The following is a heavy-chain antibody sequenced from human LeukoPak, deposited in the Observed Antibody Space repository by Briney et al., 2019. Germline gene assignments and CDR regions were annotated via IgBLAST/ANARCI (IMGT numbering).Heavy chain of an antibody. D-gene: IGHD5-24*01. V-gene: IGHV1-2*02. CDR2: INPNNDDT. J-gene: IGHJ6*02. CDR3: ARSRVMDV. Sequence: ASVKVSCKASGYSFTDYYVHWVRQAPGQGLERMGWINPNNDDTKYAQKFQGRVTMTRDTSITTAYMELSSLTSDDTAVYYCARSRVMDVWGQGTTVTVSS. CDR1: GYSFTDYY.